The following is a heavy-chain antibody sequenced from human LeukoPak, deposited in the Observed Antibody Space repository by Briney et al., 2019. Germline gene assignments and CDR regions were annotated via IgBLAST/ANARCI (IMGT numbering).Heavy chain of an antibody. J-gene: IGHJ4*02. CDR1: GYSFTTYW. V-gene: IGHV5-51*01. CDR3: ARQGLSSSSDY. Sequence: GESLEVSCKGSGYSFTTYWIGWVRQMPGKGLEWMGIIYPGDSDTRYSPSFQGQVTISADKSISTAYLQWSSLKASDTAMYYCARQGLSSSSDYWGQGTLVTVSA. D-gene: IGHD6-6*01. CDR2: IYPGDSDT.